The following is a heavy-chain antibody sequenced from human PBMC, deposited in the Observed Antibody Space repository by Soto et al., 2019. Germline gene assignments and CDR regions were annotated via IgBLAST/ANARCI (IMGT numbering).Heavy chain of an antibody. Sequence: GGSLRLSCAASGFTFSSYAMSWVRQAPGKGLEWVSAISGSGGSTYYADSVKGRFTISRDNSKNTLYLQMNSLRAEDTAVYYCAKATGYGGKEHYYYYGMDVWGQGTTVTVSS. CDR3: AKATGYGGKEHYYYYGMDV. CDR1: GFTFSSYA. D-gene: IGHD4-17*01. J-gene: IGHJ6*02. V-gene: IGHV3-23*01. CDR2: ISGSGGST.